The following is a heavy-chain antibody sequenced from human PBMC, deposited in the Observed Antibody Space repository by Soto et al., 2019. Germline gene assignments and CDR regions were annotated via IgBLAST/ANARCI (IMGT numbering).Heavy chain of an antibody. D-gene: IGHD6-6*01. CDR3: PRGEYSSTWSYLLDRSGLGV. J-gene: IGHJ6*02. V-gene: IGHV1-69*06. CDR1: GGTFSSYA. Sequence: QVQLVQSGAEAKKPGSSVKVSCKTSGGTFSSYAISWVRQAPGQGLEWMGGIVPLFRTTNYEQKFQGRDTITADMYTYTVYMELSGLRSGDTAVYYCPRGEYSSTWSYLLDRSGLGVCGQGTTATVSS. CDR2: IVPLFRTT.